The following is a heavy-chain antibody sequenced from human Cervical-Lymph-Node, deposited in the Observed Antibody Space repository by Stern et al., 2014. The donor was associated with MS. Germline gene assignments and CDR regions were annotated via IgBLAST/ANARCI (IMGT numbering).Heavy chain of an antibody. CDR1: GFTFSRYS. Sequence: VQLVQSGGGLVKPGGSLRLSCAASGFTFSRYSLNWVRQAPGKGLEWVSYMSSSSSYIYYADSVKGRFTISRDNAKNSLYLQMNSLRAEDTAVYYCAREGDAFDIWGQGTMVTVS. CDR3: AREGDAFDI. CDR2: MSSSSSYI. J-gene: IGHJ3*02. V-gene: IGHV3-21*01.